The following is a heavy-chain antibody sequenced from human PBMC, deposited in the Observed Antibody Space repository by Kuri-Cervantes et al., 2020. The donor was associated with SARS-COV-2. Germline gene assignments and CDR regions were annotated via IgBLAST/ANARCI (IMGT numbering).Heavy chain of an antibody. CDR2: IYYSGAT. D-gene: IGHD3-3*01. Sequence: SETLSLTCTVSGGSINNDTYFWGWIRQPPGKGLEWIGSIYYSGATYYNPSLKSRVTISVDTSKNQFSLKLSSVTAADTAVYYCARSGTYDFWSGYYNYYYYYGMDVWGQGTTVTVSS. V-gene: IGHV4-39*07. J-gene: IGHJ6*02. CDR1: GGSINNDTYF. CDR3: ARSGTYDFWSGYYNYYYYYGMDV.